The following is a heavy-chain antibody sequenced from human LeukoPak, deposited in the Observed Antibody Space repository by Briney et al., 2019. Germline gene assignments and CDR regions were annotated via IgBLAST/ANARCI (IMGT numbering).Heavy chain of an antibody. V-gene: IGHV1-2*02. J-gene: IGHJ6*03. CDR2: INPNSGGT. D-gene: IGHD6-6*01. Sequence: ASVKVSCKASGYTFTGYYMHWVRQAPGQGLEWMGWINPNSGGTNYAQKFQGRVTMTRDMSISTAYMELSRLRSDDTAVYYCARAAARGVYYYYYYMDVWGKGTTVTVSS. CDR1: GYTFTGYY. CDR3: ARAAARGVYYYYYYMDV.